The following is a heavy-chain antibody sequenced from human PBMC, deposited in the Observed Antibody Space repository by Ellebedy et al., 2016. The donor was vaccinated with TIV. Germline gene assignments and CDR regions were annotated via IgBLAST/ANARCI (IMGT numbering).Heavy chain of an antibody. J-gene: IGHJ6*02. CDR2: IRQDGTK. Sequence: GESLKISCAVSGFSFSSYWMSWVRQAPGKGLEWVANIRQDGTKNFVDSVKGRFTISRDNAHNPLYLQMNSLRVEDTAVYYCARDGAYGDYAPGQYGMDVWGQGTTVIVS. V-gene: IGHV3-7*03. CDR1: GFSFSSYW. D-gene: IGHD4-17*01. CDR3: ARDGAYGDYAPGQYGMDV.